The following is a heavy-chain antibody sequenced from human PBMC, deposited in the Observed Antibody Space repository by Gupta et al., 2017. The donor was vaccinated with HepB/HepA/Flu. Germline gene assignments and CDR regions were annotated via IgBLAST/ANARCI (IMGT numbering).Heavy chain of an antibody. V-gene: IGHV4-59*01. CDR1: GGSLTGYY. D-gene: IGHD3-3*01. CDR2: ISDSGNT. J-gene: IGHJ4*02. Sequence: QVQLQESGPGLVRAAETLSLTCTLSGGSLTGYYWSWIRQSPGKGMEWIGYISDSGNTNYNPSLKNRLTMSVDTSKKQFSLRLTSVTAADTALYYCARGFFWRGFYIKNHFDYWGQGARVIVSS. CDR3: ARGFFWRGFYIKNHFDY.